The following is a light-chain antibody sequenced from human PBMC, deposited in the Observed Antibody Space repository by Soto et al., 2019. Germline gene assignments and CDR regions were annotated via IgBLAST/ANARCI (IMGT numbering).Light chain of an antibody. CDR1: QSVSSN. CDR3: QQHDNWPLT. CDR2: GAS. Sequence: EIVMTQSPATLSVSPGERATLSCRASQSVSSNLAWYQQRPGQAPRLLFHGASTRATGIPVRFSGSGSGTEFTLTISSLQSVDFAVYYCQQHDNWPLTFGGGTKVEI. J-gene: IGKJ4*01. V-gene: IGKV3-15*01.